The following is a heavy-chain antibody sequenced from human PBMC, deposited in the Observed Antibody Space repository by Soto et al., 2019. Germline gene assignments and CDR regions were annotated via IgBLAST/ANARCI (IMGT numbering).Heavy chain of an antibody. J-gene: IGHJ4*02. V-gene: IGHV3-49*04. Sequence: SLRLSCSTSGFTFGDFALSWVRQAPGRGLEWVGIIRGKTYGGTTEYAASVKGRFTISKDDSNSVAYLQMDSLKAEDTAMYYCAKDFSTSRLGFDYWGLGTLVTVSS. CDR3: AKDFSTSRLGFDY. CDR1: GFTFGDFA. CDR2: IRGKTYGGTT.